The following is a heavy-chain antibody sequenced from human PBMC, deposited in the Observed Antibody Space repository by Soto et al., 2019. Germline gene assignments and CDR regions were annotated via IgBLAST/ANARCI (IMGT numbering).Heavy chain of an antibody. D-gene: IGHD3-3*01. CDR3: AKDGPLSRLRVLEWLPHYYYGMDV. CDR1: GFTFSSYG. J-gene: IGHJ6*02. Sequence: GGSLRLSCAASGFTFSSYGMHWVRQAPGKGLEWVAVISYDGSNKYYADSVKGRFTISRDNSKNTLYLQMNSLRAEDTAVYYCAKDGPLSRLRVLEWLPHYYYGMDVWGQGTTVTVSS. CDR2: ISYDGSNK. V-gene: IGHV3-30*18.